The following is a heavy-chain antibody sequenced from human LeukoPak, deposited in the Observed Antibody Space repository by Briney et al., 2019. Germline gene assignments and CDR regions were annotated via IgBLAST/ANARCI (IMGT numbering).Heavy chain of an antibody. V-gene: IGHV4-61*02. Sequence: SETLSLTCTVSGGSISSGSYYWSWIRQPAWKGLEWIGPIYTSGSTNYNPSLKSRVTISVDTSKNQFSLKLSSVTAADTAVYYCARARTLGYCSGGSCYSLDYWGQGTLVTVSP. CDR1: GGSISSGSYY. CDR2: IYTSGST. D-gene: IGHD2-15*01. J-gene: IGHJ4*02. CDR3: ARARTLGYCSGGSCYSLDY.